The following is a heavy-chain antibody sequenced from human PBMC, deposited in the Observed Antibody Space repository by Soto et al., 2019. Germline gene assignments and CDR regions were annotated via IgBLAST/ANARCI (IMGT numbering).Heavy chain of an antibody. D-gene: IGHD3-9*01. CDR3: ARDGLTGYSDY. CDR1: GYTFTSYG. J-gene: IGHJ4*02. Sequence: ASVKVSCKASGYTFTSYGISWVRQAPGQGLEWMGWINAGNGNTKYSQNFQGRVTITRDTSASTAYMELSSLRSEDTAVYYCARDGLTGYSDYWGQGTLVTVSS. V-gene: IGHV1-3*01. CDR2: INAGNGNT.